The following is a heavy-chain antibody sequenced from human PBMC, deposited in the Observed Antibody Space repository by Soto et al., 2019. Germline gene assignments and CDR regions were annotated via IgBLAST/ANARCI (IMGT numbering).Heavy chain of an antibody. D-gene: IGHD3-10*01. Sequence: ASVKVSCKASGYTFTSYGISWVRQAPGQGLEWMGWISAYNGNTNYAQKLQGRVTMTTDTSTSTAYMELRSLRSDDTAVYYCARDRGRYYYGSGSGPLDYFDYWGQGTLVTVSS. J-gene: IGHJ4*02. CDR2: ISAYNGNT. V-gene: IGHV1-18*01. CDR3: ARDRGRYYYGSGSGPLDYFDY. CDR1: GYTFTSYG.